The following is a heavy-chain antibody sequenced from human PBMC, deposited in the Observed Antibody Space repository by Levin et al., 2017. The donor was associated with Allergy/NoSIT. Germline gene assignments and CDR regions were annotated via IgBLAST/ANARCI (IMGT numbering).Heavy chain of an antibody. CDR2: INNDGSST. CDR1: GFTFSRRW. CDR3: ARGECSATSCLGY. D-gene: IGHD2-2*01. Sequence: GESLKISCAASGFTFSRRWMHWVRKAPGKGLEWVSQINNDGSSTNYADSVKGRFTISRDNARNTLFLQISNLRAEDTAVYYCARGECSATSCLGYWGQGTLVTVSS. V-gene: IGHV3-74*01. J-gene: IGHJ4*02.